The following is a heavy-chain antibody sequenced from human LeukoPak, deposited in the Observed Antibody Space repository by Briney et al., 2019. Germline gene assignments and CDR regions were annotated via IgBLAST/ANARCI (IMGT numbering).Heavy chain of an antibody. CDR3: ARYSSSWYFSDY. J-gene: IGHJ4*02. CDR1: GYTFTGYY. Sequence: ASLKVSCKASGYTFTGYYMHWVRQAPGQGLEWMGWINPNSGGANYVQKFQGRVTMTRDMSISTAYMELSRLRSDDTAVYYCARYSSSWYFSDYWGQGTLVTVSS. V-gene: IGHV1-2*02. CDR2: INPNSGGA. D-gene: IGHD6-13*01.